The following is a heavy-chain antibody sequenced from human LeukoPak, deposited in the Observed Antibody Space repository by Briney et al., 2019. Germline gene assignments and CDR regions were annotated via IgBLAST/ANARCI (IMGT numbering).Heavy chain of an antibody. CDR3: ARGGYCSGGSCPRAC. V-gene: IGHV1-69*04. J-gene: IGHJ4*02. CDR2: IIPIFGIA. Sequence: ASVKVSCKASGGTFSSYAISWVRQAPGQGLEWMGRIIPIFGIANYAQKFQGRVTITADKSTSTAYMELSSLRSEDTAVYYCARGGYCSGGSCPRACWGQGTLVTVSS. D-gene: IGHD2-15*01. CDR1: GGTFSSYA.